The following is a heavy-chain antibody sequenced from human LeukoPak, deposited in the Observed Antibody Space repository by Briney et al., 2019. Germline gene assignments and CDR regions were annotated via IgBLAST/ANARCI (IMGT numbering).Heavy chain of an antibody. Sequence: PGGSLRLSCAASGFTFSSYAMSWVRQAPGKGLEWVSAISGSGGSTYYADSVKGRFTISRDDSKNTLYLQMNSLRAEDTAVYYCAKDWALLSSWPENFDYWGQGTLVTVSS. CDR1: GFTFSSYA. D-gene: IGHD2-15*01. CDR2: ISGSGGST. J-gene: IGHJ4*02. CDR3: AKDWALLSSWPENFDY. V-gene: IGHV3-23*01.